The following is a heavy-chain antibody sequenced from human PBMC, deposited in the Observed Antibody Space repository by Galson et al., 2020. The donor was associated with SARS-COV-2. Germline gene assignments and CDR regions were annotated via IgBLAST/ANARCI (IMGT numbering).Heavy chain of an antibody. Sequence: GESLKISCTVSGFTFSNFAMHWVRQAPGKGLEWLAVISYDAYNKYYADSVKGRFTISRDDSKNTLYLQMNSLRGEDTAVYYCTRARDGYNHFDYWGQGTLVTVSS. J-gene: IGHJ4*02. V-gene: IGHV3-30-3*01. D-gene: IGHD5-12*01. CDR3: TRARDGYNHFDY. CDR1: GFTFSNFA. CDR2: ISYDAYNK.